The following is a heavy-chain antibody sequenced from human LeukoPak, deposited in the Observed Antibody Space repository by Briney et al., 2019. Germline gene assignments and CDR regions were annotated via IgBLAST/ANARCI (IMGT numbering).Heavy chain of an antibody. Sequence: GGSLRLSCAASGFTFSSYGVHWVRQAPGKGLEWVAVISYDGSNKYYADSVKGRFTISRDNSKNTLYLQMNSLRAEDTAVYYCAKGRISSSRWTILVGAKGDPFDYWGQGTLVTVSS. J-gene: IGHJ4*02. D-gene: IGHD1-26*01. CDR2: ISYDGSNK. V-gene: IGHV3-30*18. CDR3: AKGRISSSRWTILVGAKGDPFDY. CDR1: GFTFSSYG.